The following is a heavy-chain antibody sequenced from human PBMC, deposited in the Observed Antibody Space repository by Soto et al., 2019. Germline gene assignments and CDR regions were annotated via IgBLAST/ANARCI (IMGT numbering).Heavy chain of an antibody. Sequence: QVQLVESGGGVVQPGRSLRLSCAASGFTFSSYGMHWVRQAPGKGLEWVAVISYDGSNKYYADSVKGRFTISRDNSKNTLYLQMNSLRAEDTAVYYCAKNGGYDGEENWFVPWGQGTLVTVSS. CDR2: ISYDGSNK. CDR1: GFTFSSYG. D-gene: IGHD5-12*01. CDR3: AKNGGYDGEENWFVP. V-gene: IGHV3-30*18. J-gene: IGHJ5*02.